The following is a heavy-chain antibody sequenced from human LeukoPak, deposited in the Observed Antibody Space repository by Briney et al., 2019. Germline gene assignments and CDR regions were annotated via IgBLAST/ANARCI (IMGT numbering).Heavy chain of an antibody. Sequence: SETLSLTCTVSGGSISSYYWSWTRQPPGKGLEWIGYIYYSGSTNYNPSLKSRVTISVDTSKNQFSLKLSSVTAADTAVYYCARRIAAAFWFDPWGQGTLVTVSS. J-gene: IGHJ5*02. D-gene: IGHD6-13*01. CDR3: ARRIAAAFWFDP. V-gene: IGHV4-59*08. CDR1: GGSISSYY. CDR2: IYYSGST.